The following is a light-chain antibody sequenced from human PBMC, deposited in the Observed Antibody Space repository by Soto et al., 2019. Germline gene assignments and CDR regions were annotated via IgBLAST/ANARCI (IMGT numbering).Light chain of an antibody. V-gene: IGKV3-20*01. J-gene: IGKJ2*01. CDR1: QSVSSSY. CDR3: QQYGSTPYT. CDR2: GAS. Sequence: EIVLTQSPGTLSLSPGVSATLSCRASQSVSSSYLGWYQQKPGQAPRLLIYGASSRATGIPDRFSGSGSGTDFTLTISRLEPEDFAGYYCQQYGSTPYTFGQGTKLEIK.